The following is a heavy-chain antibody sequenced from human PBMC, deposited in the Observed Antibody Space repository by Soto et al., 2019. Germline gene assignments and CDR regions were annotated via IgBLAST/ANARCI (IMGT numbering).Heavy chain of an antibody. D-gene: IGHD3-3*01. CDR3: ARHTSSGYYYQIEY. Sequence: SETLSLTCTVSGGSITIGNYYWGWIRQSPGKGLEWIGSIFYSGTTYYTPSLKSRVTISVDTSKNQFSLRLSSVTAADTAVYYCARHTSSGYYYQIEYWGQGTLVTVSS. CDR1: GGSITIGNYY. V-gene: IGHV4-39*01. J-gene: IGHJ4*02. CDR2: IFYSGTT.